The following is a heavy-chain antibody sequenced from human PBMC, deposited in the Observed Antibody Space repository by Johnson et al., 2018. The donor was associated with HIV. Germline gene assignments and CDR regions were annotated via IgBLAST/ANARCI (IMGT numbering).Heavy chain of an antibody. J-gene: IGHJ3*02. V-gene: IGHV3-33*06. CDR3: AKDLVRFWEWLGAFDI. CDR1: GFTFSSYA. Sequence: VQVVESGGGVVQPWRSLRLSCAASGFTFSSYAMHWVRQAPGKGLEWVAVIWYDGSNKYYADSVKGRFTISRDNSKNTLYLQMNSLRAEDTAVYYCAKDLVRFWEWLGAFDIWGQGTMVTVSS. CDR2: IWYDGSNK. D-gene: IGHD3-3*01.